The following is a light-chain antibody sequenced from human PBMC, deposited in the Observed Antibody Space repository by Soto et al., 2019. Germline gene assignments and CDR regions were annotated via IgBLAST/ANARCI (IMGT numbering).Light chain of an antibody. Sequence: DIQMTQSPSSLSASVGDRVTISCGASQSISSYLNWYQQKPGKAPKLLIYAASSLQSGVPSRFSGSGSGTDFTLTISSLQPEDFATYYCQQSYSTPVTFGQGTKV. CDR1: QSISSY. CDR2: AAS. V-gene: IGKV1-39*01. J-gene: IGKJ1*01. CDR3: QQSYSTPVT.